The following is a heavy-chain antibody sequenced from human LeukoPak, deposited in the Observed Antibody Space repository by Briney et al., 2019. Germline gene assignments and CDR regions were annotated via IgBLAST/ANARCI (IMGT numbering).Heavy chain of an antibody. D-gene: IGHD3-3*01. V-gene: IGHV1-2*02. Sequence: ASVKVSCKASGYTFSGYYIHWVRQAPGQGLEWMGWINPNTGGTNYAQKFQGRVTMTRDTSISTAYMELSRLRSDDTAVYYCARGPSDFWSGYFDYWGQGTLVTVSS. J-gene: IGHJ4*02. CDR1: GYTFSGYY. CDR3: ARGPSDFWSGYFDY. CDR2: INPNTGGT.